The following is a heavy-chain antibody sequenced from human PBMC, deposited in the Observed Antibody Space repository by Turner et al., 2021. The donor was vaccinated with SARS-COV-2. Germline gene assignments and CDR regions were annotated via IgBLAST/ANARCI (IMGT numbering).Heavy chain of an antibody. CDR2: ISSSSSDI. V-gene: IGHV3-21*01. CDR1: GFTFSSYS. Sequence: EVQLVESGGGLVMPGGSLRLSCAASGFTFSSYSMTWVRQAPGKVLEGVSSISSSSSDIYYADSVKGRFTISRDNAKNSLYLQMNSLRAEDTAVYYCARDHRPVVVPAAKRAGSYYYGMDVWGQGTTVTVSS. J-gene: IGHJ6*02. CDR3: ARDHRPVVVPAAKRAGSYYYGMDV. D-gene: IGHD2-2*01.